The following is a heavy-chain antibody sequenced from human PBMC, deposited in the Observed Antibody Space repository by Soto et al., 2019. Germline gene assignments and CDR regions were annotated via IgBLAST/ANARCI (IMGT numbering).Heavy chain of an antibody. CDR2: IIPIFGIA. CDR1: GGTFSSYA. D-gene: IGHD2-2*01. CDR3: ARHVPAAGYYFGMDV. Sequence: QVQLVQSGAEVKKPGSSVKVSCKASGGTFSSYAISWVRQAPGQGLEWMGGIIPIFGIANYAQKFQGRVTISADKSTSTAYMELSSPRSEDTAVYYCARHVPAAGYYFGMDVWGQGTTVTVSS. V-gene: IGHV1-69*14. J-gene: IGHJ6*02.